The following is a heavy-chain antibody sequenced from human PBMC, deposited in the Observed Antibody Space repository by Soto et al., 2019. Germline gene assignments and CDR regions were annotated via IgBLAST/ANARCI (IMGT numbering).Heavy chain of an antibody. CDR1: GGSFSYYY. V-gene: IGHV4-34*01. J-gene: IGHJ4*02. CDR3: ARDQGGGGSCYY. Sequence: SETLSLTCAVYGGSFSYYYWSWIRQPPGKGLEWIGEINHSGSTNYNPSLKSRVTISVDTSKNQFSLKLSSVNAADTAVYYCARDQGGGGSCYYWGQGTLVTVSS. CDR2: INHSGST. D-gene: IGHD2-15*01.